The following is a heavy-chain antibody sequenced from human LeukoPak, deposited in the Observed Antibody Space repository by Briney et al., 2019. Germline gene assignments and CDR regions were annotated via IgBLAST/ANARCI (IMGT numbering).Heavy chain of an antibody. CDR3: ARSPDPGWSYSSSWFDY. Sequence: GGSLRLSCAASGFTFSSYAMHWVRQAPGKGLKWVADISYDGSNKYYADSVKGRFTISRDNSKNTLYLQMNSLRAEDTAVYYCARSPDPGWSYSSSWFDYWGQGTLVTVSS. CDR2: ISYDGSNK. D-gene: IGHD6-13*01. V-gene: IGHV3-30*04. CDR1: GFTFSSYA. J-gene: IGHJ4*02.